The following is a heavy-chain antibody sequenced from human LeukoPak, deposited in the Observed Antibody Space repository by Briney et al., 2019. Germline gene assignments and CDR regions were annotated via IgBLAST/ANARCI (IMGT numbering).Heavy chain of an antibody. CDR2: IVVGSGNT. CDR3: ARTYYYDSSGYFYYYGMDV. V-gene: IGHV1-58*01. D-gene: IGHD3-22*01. J-gene: IGHJ6*02. Sequence: GASVKVSCKASGFTFTSSAVRWVRQARGQRLEWIGWIVVGSGNTNYAQKFQERVTITRDMSTSTAYMELSSLRSEDTAVYYCARTYYYDSSGYFYYYGMDVWGQGTTVTVSS. CDR1: GFTFTSSA.